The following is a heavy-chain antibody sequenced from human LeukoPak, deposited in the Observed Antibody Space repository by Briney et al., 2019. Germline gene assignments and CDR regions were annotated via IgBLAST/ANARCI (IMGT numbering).Heavy chain of an antibody. J-gene: IGHJ3*02. D-gene: IGHD3-22*01. CDR1: GYTFTCYG. Sequence: SSVKVSCKASGYTFTCYGISWVRQAPGQGLEWMGWISAYNGNTNYAQKLQGRVTMTTDTSTSTAYMELRSLRSDDTAVYYCARDPAAYYYDSSAGYAFDIWGQGTMVTVSS. CDR2: ISAYNGNT. V-gene: IGHV1-18*01. CDR3: ARDPAAYYYDSSAGYAFDI.